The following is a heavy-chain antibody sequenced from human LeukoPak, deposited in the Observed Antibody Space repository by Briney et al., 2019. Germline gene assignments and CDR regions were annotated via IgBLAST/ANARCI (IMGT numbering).Heavy chain of an antibody. CDR1: GFTFGNYA. J-gene: IGHJ5*02. Sequence: PGGSLRLSCEASGFTFGNYAMNWVRQAPGKGLEWVSTISGTGSSTYYADSAKGRFTISRDYSKDTLFLQLNSLTAADTAMYFCAKASVAIPQYCNSWGQGTLVTVSS. V-gene: IGHV3-23*01. D-gene: IGHD2-2*02. CDR2: ISGTGSST. CDR3: AKASVAIPQYCNS.